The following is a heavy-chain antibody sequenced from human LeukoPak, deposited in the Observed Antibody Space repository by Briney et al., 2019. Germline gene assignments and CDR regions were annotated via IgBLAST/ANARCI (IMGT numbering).Heavy chain of an antibody. V-gene: IGHV1-2*02. Sequence: ASVKVSCKASGYTFTGFYMHWARQAPGQGLEWMGWINPISGGTNYAQKFQGRVTMTRDTSISTAHMELSRLRSDDTAVYYCARAVVPAAMPPKDWGQGTLVTVSS. CDR3: ARAVVPAAMPPKD. J-gene: IGHJ4*02. CDR1: GYTFTGFY. D-gene: IGHD2-2*01. CDR2: INPISGGT.